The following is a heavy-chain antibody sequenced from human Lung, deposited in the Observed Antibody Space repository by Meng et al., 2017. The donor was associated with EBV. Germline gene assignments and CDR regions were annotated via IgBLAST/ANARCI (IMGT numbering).Heavy chain of an antibody. J-gene: IGHJ4*02. CDR3: ARDLVGEYDF. D-gene: IGHD2/OR15-2a*01. CDR1: GFTFSTYW. V-gene: IGHV3-74*03. CDR2: INEHGSIT. Sequence: GQGVEAGGVVLQPGGSLRLSCAASGFTFSTYWMHWFRQAPGKGPVWVSRINEHGSITTYADSVNGRFTISRDNAKETLYLQMNSLRDEDTAIYYCARDLVGEYDFWGQGTLVTVSS.